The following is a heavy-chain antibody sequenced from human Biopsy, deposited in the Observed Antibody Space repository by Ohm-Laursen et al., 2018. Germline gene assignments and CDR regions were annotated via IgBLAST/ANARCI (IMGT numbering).Heavy chain of an antibody. CDR2: IYPGGST. V-gene: IGHV4-4*07. J-gene: IGHJ2*01. CDR3: ASAGYNPDWNFDL. D-gene: IGHD5-24*01. Sequence: GTLSLTCTVSGGSIISYYWNWIRQPAGKGLEWIGRIYPGGSTNYNPSLKSRVTMSVNTSKKQFSLRLSSVTAADTAVYYCASAGYNPDWNFDLWGRGTRVTVSS. CDR1: GGSIISYY.